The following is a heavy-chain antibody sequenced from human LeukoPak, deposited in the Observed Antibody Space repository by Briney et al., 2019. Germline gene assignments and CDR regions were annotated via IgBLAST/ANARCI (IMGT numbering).Heavy chain of an antibody. V-gene: IGHV1-18*01. CDR1: GYSFSSFG. D-gene: IGHD6-13*01. Sequence: GASVKVSCKTSGYSFSSFGISWVRQAPGQGLEWMGWISGYNGNTNYAQNFQGRVTMTTDTSTTTAYMELRSLRSDDTAVYYCARESGSEAGTRWFDPWGQGTLVTVSS. CDR2: ISGYNGNT. J-gene: IGHJ5*02. CDR3: ARESGSEAGTRWFDP.